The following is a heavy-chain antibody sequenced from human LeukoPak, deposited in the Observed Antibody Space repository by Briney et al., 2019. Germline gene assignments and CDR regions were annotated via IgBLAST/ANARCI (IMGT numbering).Heavy chain of an antibody. CDR1: GFTFDDYA. J-gene: IGHJ4*02. D-gene: IGHD1-26*01. V-gene: IGHV3-23*01. Sequence: GGSLRLSCAASGFTFDDYAMHWVRQAPGKGLEWVSAISGSGGSTYYADSVKGRFTISRDNSKNTLYLQMNSLRAEDTAVYYCAKAPKGGATTLFDYWGQGTLVTVSS. CDR3: AKAPKGGATTLFDY. CDR2: ISGSGGST.